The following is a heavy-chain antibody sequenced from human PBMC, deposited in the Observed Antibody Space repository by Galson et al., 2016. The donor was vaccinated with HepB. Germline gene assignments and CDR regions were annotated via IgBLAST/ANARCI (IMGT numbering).Heavy chain of an antibody. CDR1: GFTFSDAW. CDR3: WGTGTTLIEAFDI. V-gene: IGHV3-15*01. Sequence: SLRLSCAASGFTFSDAWMNWVRQAPGKGLEWVGRIKSKSDGGTTDYAAPVTGRFTISRDDSNNTLYLQMNSLQTEDTAVYFCWGTGTTLIEAFDIWGQGTMVTVSS. D-gene: IGHD1-7*01. J-gene: IGHJ3*02. CDR2: IKSKSDGGTT.